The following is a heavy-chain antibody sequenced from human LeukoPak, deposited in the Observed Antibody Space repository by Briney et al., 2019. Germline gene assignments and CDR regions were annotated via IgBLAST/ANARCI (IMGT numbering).Heavy chain of an antibody. J-gene: IGHJ2*01. V-gene: IGHV4-30-4*01. Sequence: PSQTLSLTCTVSRGSISSGDYYWSWIRQPPGKGLEWIGYIYYSGSTYYNPSLKSRVTISVDTSKNQFSLKLSSVTAADTAVYYCARVRGYSSIRWYFDLWGRGTLVTVSS. CDR1: RGSISSGDYY. D-gene: IGHD6-13*01. CDR3: ARVRGYSSIRWYFDL. CDR2: IYYSGST.